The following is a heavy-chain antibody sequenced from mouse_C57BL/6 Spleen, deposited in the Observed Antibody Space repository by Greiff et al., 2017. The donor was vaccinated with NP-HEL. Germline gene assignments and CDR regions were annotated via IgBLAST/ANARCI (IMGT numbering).Heavy chain of an antibody. J-gene: IGHJ2*01. CDR3: ARGEWVGFDY. CDR1: GYAFSSSW. V-gene: IGHV1-82*01. CDR2: IYPGDGDT. D-gene: IGHD1-1*01. Sequence: VQLQQSGPELVKPGASVKISCKASGYAFSSSWMNWVKQRPGKGLEWIGRIYPGDGDTNYNGKFKGKATLTADKSSSTAYMQLSSLTSEDSAVYYCARGEWVGFDYWGQGTTLTVSS.